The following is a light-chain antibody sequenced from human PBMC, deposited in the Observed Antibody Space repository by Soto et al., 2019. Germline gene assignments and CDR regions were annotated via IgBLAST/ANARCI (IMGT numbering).Light chain of an antibody. CDR3: ATWDNSLSSVI. J-gene: IGLJ2*01. CDR1: GSDIAIYNF. CDR2: EVS. Sequence: QSVLTQPASVSGSPGQSIAISCTGTGSDIAIYNFVSWYQQYPGQAPKLLIFEVSHRPSGITDRISGSKSGTSATLGITGLQTGDEADYHCATWDNSLSSVIFGGGTKVTVL. V-gene: IGLV2-14*01.